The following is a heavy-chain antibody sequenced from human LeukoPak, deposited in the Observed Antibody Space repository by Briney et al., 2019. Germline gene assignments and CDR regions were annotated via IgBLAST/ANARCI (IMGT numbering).Heavy chain of an antibody. CDR1: GFTSSDYW. CDR2: FKNDGSSA. V-gene: IGHV3-74*01. D-gene: IGHD5-24*01. Sequence: GGSLRLSCAVSGFTSSDYWMHWVRQAPGKGLVWVSRFKNDGSSATYADSVKGRFTISRDEAKNTLYLQMNSLRVEDTAVYYCARLNRVGYNSYVYWGQGTLVTVSS. J-gene: IGHJ1*01. CDR3: ARLNRVGYNSYVY.